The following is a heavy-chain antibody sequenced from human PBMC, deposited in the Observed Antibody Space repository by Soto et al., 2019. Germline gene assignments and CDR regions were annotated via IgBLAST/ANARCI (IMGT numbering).Heavy chain of an antibody. CDR2: INPNNGGT. J-gene: IGHJ3*02. CDR3: ARGLVGRDGYNNDAFDI. CDR1: GYTFTAYY. V-gene: IGHV1-2*02. Sequence: ASVKVSCKASGYTFTAYYMHWVRQAPGQGLEWMGWINPNNGGTNYAQKFQGRVTMTRDTSISTAYMDLSSLRSDDTAVYYCARGLVGRDGYNNDAFDIWGQGXMVTV. D-gene: IGHD4-4*01.